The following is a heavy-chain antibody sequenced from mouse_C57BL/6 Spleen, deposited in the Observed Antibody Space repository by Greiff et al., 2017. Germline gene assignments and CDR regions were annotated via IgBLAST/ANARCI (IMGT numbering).Heavy chain of an antibody. CDR3: ASYYYYGSSYYFDY. V-gene: IGHV1-53*01. CDR2: INTSNGGT. J-gene: IGHJ2*01. CDR1: GYTFTSYW. D-gene: IGHD1-1*01. Sequence: QVQLQQPGTELVKPGASVKLSCKASGYTFTSYWMHWVKQRPGQGLEWIGNINTSNGGTNYNEKFKSKATLTVDKSSSTAYMQLSSPTSEDSAVDYCASYYYYGSSYYFDYWGQGTTLTVSS.